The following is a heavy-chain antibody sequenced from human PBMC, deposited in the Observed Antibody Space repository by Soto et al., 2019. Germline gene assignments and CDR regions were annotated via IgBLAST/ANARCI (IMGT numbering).Heavy chain of an antibody. Sequence: GGSLRLSCAASGFTFSTYGMHWVRQAPGKGLEWVAAMSYDGTKEYYVYSVKGRFTISRDNSRNTLFLQLNSLRAEDTAVYYCAKEYGSTWIDHWGQGTLVTVSS. D-gene: IGHD6-13*01. J-gene: IGHJ4*02. V-gene: IGHV3-30*18. CDR1: GFTFSTYG. CDR3: AKEYGSTWIDH. CDR2: MSYDGTKE.